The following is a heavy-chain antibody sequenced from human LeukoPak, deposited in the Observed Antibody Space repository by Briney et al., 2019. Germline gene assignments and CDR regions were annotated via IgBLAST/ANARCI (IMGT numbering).Heavy chain of an antibody. Sequence: PSQTLSLTCTVSGGSISSGGYYWGWIRQPPGKGLEWIGSIYYSGSTYYNPSLKSRVTISVDTSKNQFSLKLSSVTAADTAVYYCARDVNYYDSSGYYYPAPYYFDYWGQGTLVTVSS. CDR1: GGSISSGGYY. D-gene: IGHD3-22*01. V-gene: IGHV4-39*07. J-gene: IGHJ4*02. CDR2: IYYSGST. CDR3: ARDVNYYDSSGYYYPAPYYFDY.